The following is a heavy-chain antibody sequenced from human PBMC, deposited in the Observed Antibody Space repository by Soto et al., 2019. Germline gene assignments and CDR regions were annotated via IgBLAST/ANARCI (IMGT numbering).Heavy chain of an antibody. CDR2: IRRNAYGGTT. Sequence: PGGSLRLSCTTSGFTFGDYALSWVRQAPGKGLEWAGFIRRNAYGGTTDYAASVKGRFTISRDDSKSIAYLQMNSLRTEDTALYYCTRASSLDFDFWGQGTLVTAPQ. CDR1: GFTFGDYA. V-gene: IGHV3-49*04. J-gene: IGHJ4*02. D-gene: IGHD3-16*01. CDR3: TRASSLDFDF.